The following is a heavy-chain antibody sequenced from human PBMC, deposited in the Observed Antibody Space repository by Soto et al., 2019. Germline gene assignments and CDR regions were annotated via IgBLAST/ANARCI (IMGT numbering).Heavy chain of an antibody. CDR2: ISGSGGNT. CDR3: ARPESSESWGNGPDY. V-gene: IGHV3-23*01. CDR1: GLNVSSYA. Sequence: GGSEPRSYERCGLNVSSYARRWDRQKTGKGLEWVSIISGSGGNTYYADSVKGRFTISRDNSKNTLSLQMNSLRAEDTAVYYCARPESSESWGNGPDYWGQGTLVTVSS. D-gene: IGHD3-16*01. J-gene: IGHJ4*02.